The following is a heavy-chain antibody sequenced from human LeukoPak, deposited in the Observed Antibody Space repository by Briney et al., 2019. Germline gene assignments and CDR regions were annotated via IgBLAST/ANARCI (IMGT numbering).Heavy chain of an antibody. CDR3: ARYGGDYSPIDY. CDR2: IYYSGST. V-gene: IGHV4-39*07. D-gene: IGHD4-17*01. Sequence: PSETLSLTCAVSGGSISSSNYYWGWIRQPPGKGLEWIGSIYYSGSTYYNPSLKSRVTISVDTSKNQFSLQLSSVTAADTAVYYCARYGGDYSPIDYWGQGTLVTVSS. J-gene: IGHJ4*02. CDR1: GGSISSSNYY.